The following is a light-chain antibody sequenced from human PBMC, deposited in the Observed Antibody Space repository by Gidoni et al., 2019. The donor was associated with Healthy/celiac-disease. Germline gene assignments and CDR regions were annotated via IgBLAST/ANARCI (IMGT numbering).Light chain of an antibody. J-gene: IGLJ2*01. CDR2: YDS. V-gene: IGLV3-21*04. CDR3: QVWDSSSDPHVV. CDR1: NIGSKS. Sequence: SSVLTQPPSVSVPPGKTARITCGGNNIGSKSVHWYQQKPGQAPVLVIYYDSDRPSGIPERFSGSNSGNTATLTISRVEAGDEADYYCQVWDSSSDPHVVFGGGTKLTVL.